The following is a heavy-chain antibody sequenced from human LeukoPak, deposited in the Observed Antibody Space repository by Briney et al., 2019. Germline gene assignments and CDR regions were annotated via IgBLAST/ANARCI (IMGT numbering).Heavy chain of an antibody. Sequence: GGSLRLSCAASGFTVSSNYMSWVRQAPGKGLEWVSVIYSGGSTYYADSVKGRFTISRGNSKNTLYLQMNSLRAEDTAVYYCARDEQMDYVWGDWGQGTLVTVSS. J-gene: IGHJ4*02. CDR3: ARDEQMDYVWGD. D-gene: IGHD3-16*01. CDR1: GFTVSSNY. V-gene: IGHV3-66*01. CDR2: IYSGGST.